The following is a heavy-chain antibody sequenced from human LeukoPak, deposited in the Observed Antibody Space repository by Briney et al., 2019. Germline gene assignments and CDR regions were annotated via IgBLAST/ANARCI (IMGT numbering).Heavy chain of an antibody. CDR2: INAGNGNT. D-gene: IGHD3-10*01. Sequence: ASVKVTCKASGYTFTSYAMHWVRQAPGQRLEWMGWINAGNGNTKYSQKFRGRVTITRDTSASTAYMELSSLRSEDTAVYYCARERMVRGVISYNWFDPWGQGTLVTVSS. CDR3: ARERMVRGVISYNWFDP. CDR1: GYTFTSYA. V-gene: IGHV1-3*01. J-gene: IGHJ5*02.